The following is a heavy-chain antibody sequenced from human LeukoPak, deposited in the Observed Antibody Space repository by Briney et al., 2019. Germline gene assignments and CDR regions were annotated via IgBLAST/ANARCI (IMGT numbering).Heavy chain of an antibody. CDR3: ARTAIAARPGGFNFDY. CDR1: GGSISSHY. Sequence: SGTLSLTCTVSGGSISSHYWSWIRQPPGKGLEWIGYIYYSGSTNYNPSLKSRVTISVDTSKNQFSLKLSSVTAADTAVYYCARTAIAARPGGFNFDYWGQGTLVTVSS. J-gene: IGHJ4*02. D-gene: IGHD6-6*01. V-gene: IGHV4-59*11. CDR2: IYYSGST.